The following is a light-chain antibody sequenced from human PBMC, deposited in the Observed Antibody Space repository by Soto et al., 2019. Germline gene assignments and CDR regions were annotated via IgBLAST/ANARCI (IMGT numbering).Light chain of an antibody. J-gene: IGKJ1*01. CDR2: DAS. V-gene: IGKV1-5*01. CDR3: QQCNSYPWT. CDR1: QSISSW. Sequence: DIQVTQAHATVSSCLGDRVTITCRASQSISSWLAWYQQKPGKAPKLLISDASSLESGVPSRFSGSGSGTEFTLTISSLQPDDFATYYCQQCNSYPWTFGQGTKVDIK.